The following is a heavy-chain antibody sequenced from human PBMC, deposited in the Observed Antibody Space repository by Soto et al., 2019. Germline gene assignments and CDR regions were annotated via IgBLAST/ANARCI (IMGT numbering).Heavy chain of an antibody. V-gene: IGHV1-8*01. CDR1: GYTFTSYD. D-gene: IGHD3-9*01. CDR3: ARGRVDWVDY. Sequence: VQLVQSGAAVKKPAASVNVSCKASGYTFTSYDNNWVRQATGQGLEWMGWMNPNSGNTGYAQKFQGRFTMTRNTSISTAYMELSILSAEDKAVYYRARGRVDWVDYWSQGTLVTDTS. CDR2: MNPNSGNT. J-gene: IGHJ4*02.